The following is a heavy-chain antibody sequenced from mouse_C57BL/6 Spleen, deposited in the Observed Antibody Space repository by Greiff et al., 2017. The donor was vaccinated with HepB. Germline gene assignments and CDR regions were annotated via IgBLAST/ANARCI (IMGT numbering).Heavy chain of an antibody. CDR3: KRGGGELGRYAMDY. CDR1: GYTFTDYE. Sequence: VQLQQSGAEMVRPGASVTLSCTASGYTFTDYEMHWVKQTPVHGLEWIGAIDPETGGTAYNQKCKGKAILTADKSSSTAYMELRSLTAEDSAVYSCKRGGGELGRYAMDYWGQGTSVTVSS. J-gene: IGHJ4*01. V-gene: IGHV1-15*01. D-gene: IGHD4-1*01. CDR2: IDPETGGT.